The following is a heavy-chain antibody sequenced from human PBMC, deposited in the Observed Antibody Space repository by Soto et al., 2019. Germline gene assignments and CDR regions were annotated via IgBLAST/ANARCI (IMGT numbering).Heavy chain of an antibody. CDR2: ISYDGSNK. V-gene: IGHV3-30*03. Sequence: QVQLVESGGGVVQPGRSLRLSCAASGFTFSSYGMHWVRQAPGKGLEWVAVISYDGSNKYYADSVKGRFTISRDNSKNTLYLQMNSLRDEDTAVYYGAPWFGAFDYWGQGTLVTVSS. J-gene: IGHJ4*02. CDR3: APWFGAFDY. CDR1: GFTFSSYG. D-gene: IGHD3-10*01.